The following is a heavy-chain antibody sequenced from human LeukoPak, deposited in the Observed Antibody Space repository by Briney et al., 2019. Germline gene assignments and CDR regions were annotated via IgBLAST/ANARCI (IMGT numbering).Heavy chain of an antibody. CDR2: IYYSGST. V-gene: IGHV4-39*01. Sequence: SETLSLTCTVSGGSISSSSYYWGWIRQPPGKGLEWIGSIYYSGSTYYNPSLKSRVTISVDTSKNQFSLKLSSVTAADTAVYYCARGPGHSSSWYYFDYWGQGTLVTVSS. D-gene: IGHD6-13*01. J-gene: IGHJ4*02. CDR1: GGSISSSSYY. CDR3: ARGPGHSSSWYYFDY.